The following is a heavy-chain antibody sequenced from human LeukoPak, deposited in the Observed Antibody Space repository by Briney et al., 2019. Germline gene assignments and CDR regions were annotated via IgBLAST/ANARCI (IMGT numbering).Heavy chain of an antibody. J-gene: IGHJ5*02. CDR2: IYYSGST. CDR3: ATVPLHYDILTGYYNRWFDP. CDR1: GGSISSYY. V-gene: IGHV4-59*01. Sequence: KTSETLSLTCTVAGGSISSYYWSWIRQPPGKGLEWIGYIYYSGSTNYNPSLKSRVTISVDTSKNQFSLKLSSVTAADTAVYYCATVPLHYDILTGYYNRWFDPWGQGTLVTVSS. D-gene: IGHD3-9*01.